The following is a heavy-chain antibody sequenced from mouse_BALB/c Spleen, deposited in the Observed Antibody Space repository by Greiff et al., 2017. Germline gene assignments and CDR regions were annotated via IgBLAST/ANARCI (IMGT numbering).Heavy chain of an antibody. CDR2: IDPANGNT. CDR1: GFNIKDTY. V-gene: IGHV14-3*02. Sequence: VHVKQSGAELVKPGASVKLSCTASGFNIKDTYMHWVKQRPEQGLEWIGRIDPANGNTKYDPKFQGKATITADTSSNTAYLQLSSLTSEDTAVYYCVALYGNYADYWGQGTTLTVAS. CDR3: VALYGNYADY. J-gene: IGHJ2*01. D-gene: IGHD2-1*01.